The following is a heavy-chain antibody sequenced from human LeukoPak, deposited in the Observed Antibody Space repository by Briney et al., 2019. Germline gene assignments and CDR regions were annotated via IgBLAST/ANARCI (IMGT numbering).Heavy chain of an antibody. V-gene: IGHV4-61*01. J-gene: IGHJ5*02. D-gene: IGHD1-26*01. CDR2: IYYSGNT. Sequence: PSETLSLTCTVSGGSISSSSYYWSWIRQPPGKGLEWIGYIYYSGNTNYNPSLKSRVTISVVTSKNQFSLKLSSVTAADTAVYYCARDPSPFYSGSYLGFDPWGQGTLVTVSS. CDR1: GGSISSSSYY. CDR3: ARDPSPFYSGSYLGFDP.